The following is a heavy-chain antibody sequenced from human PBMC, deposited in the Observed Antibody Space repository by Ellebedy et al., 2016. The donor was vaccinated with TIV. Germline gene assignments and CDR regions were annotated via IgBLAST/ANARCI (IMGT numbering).Heavy chain of an antibody. J-gene: IGHJ4*02. CDR1: GYTFTDYY. CDR3: ARDGAVTTVFDY. D-gene: IGHD4-17*01. Sequence: AASVKVSCKASGYTFTDYYIHWVRQAPGQGLVWMGWINPNSGGTNYAQKFQGWVTMTRDTSISTAYMELNRLRSDDTALYYCARDGAVTTVFDYWGQGTLVTVSS. CDR2: INPNSGGT. V-gene: IGHV1-2*04.